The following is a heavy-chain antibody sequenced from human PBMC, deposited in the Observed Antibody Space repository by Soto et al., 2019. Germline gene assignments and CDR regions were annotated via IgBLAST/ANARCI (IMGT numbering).Heavy chain of an antibody. D-gene: IGHD2-15*01. CDR2: IIPMLDIV. CDR3: AIEGGQGWFDP. V-gene: IGHV1-69*13. J-gene: IGHJ5*02. Sequence: SXKVSYKASGGAXTNFVISLVRQAPGQGLEWVGGIIPMLDIVHYAQKFQGRVAITADESTSTAYMEMSRLSSEDTAVYYCAIEGGQGWFDPWGQGRLGTVS. CDR1: GGAXTNFV.